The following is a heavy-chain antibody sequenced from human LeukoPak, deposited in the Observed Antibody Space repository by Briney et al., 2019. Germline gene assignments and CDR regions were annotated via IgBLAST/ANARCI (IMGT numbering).Heavy chain of an antibody. D-gene: IGHD5-18*01. Sequence: GGSLRLSCAASGFTFSSYDMHWVRQATGKGLEWVSAIGTAGDTYYPGSVKGRFTISRENAKNSLNLQMNSLRAGDTAVYYCARSHMEADTKEPVYYFDYWGQGTLVTVSS. CDR3: ARSHMEADTKEPVYYFDY. J-gene: IGHJ4*02. V-gene: IGHV3-13*01. CDR1: GFTFSSYD. CDR2: IGTAGDT.